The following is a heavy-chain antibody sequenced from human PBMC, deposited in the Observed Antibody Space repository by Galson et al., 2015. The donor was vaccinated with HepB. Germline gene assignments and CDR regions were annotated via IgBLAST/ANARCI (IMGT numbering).Heavy chain of an antibody. D-gene: IGHD3-22*01. CDR3: ARAYRHYSDSGDY. CDR1: GYIFSGYF. CDR2: INPNSGGT. V-gene: IGHV1-2*06. Sequence: SVKVSCKASGYIFSGYFIHWVRQAPGQGLEWMGRINPNSGGTDYARKFQGRVIMTRDTSITTAYMELGRVTSDDTAVYYCARAYRHYSDSGDYWGQGTLVTVSS. J-gene: IGHJ4*02.